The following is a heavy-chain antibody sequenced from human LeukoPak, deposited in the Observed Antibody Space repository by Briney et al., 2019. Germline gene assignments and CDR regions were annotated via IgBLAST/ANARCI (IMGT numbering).Heavy chain of an antibody. CDR3: AKDLEIAAAGTLFDY. CDR2: ISGTGDRT. D-gene: IGHD6-13*01. CDR1: GFTFSSYG. J-gene: IGHJ4*02. V-gene: IGHV3-23*01. Sequence: PGGSLRLSCAASGFTFSSYGMSWVRQAPGKGLEWVSSISGTGDRTYYTDFVQGRFTISRDNSRSTLYLQMNSLRAEDTAVYYCAKDLEIAAAGTLFDYWGQGTLVTVSS.